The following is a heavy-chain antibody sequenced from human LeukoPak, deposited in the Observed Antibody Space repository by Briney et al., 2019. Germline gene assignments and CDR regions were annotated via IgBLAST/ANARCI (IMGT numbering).Heavy chain of an antibody. J-gene: IGHJ3*02. V-gene: IGHV4-39*07. CDR3: AKEAPTDYAFDI. Sequence: TPSETLSLTCTVSGGSISSSSYYWGWIRQPPGKGLEWIGNIYYSGSTYYNPSLKSRVTISVDTSKKQLSLRLSSVTAADTAVYYCAKEAPTDYAFDIWGQGTMVTVS. D-gene: IGHD3/OR15-3a*01. CDR2: IYYSGST. CDR1: GGSISSSSYY.